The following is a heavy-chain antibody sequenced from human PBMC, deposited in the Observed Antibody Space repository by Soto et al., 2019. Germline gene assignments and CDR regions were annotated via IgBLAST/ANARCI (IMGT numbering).Heavy chain of an antibody. Sequence: SETLSLTCSVSGGSISSGNFYWSWIRQPLGKGLEWIGYIYNAGGTSYNPSLKSRLSISADKSKNQFFLRLTSVTAADTAVYYCARGNPLDFWGQGTLVTVSS. CDR1: GGSISSGNFY. CDR3: ARGNPLDF. CDR2: IYNAGGT. V-gene: IGHV4-30-4*01. J-gene: IGHJ4*02.